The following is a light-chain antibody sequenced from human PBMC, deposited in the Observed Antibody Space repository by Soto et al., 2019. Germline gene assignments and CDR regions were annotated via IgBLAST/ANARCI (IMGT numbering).Light chain of an antibody. CDR2: DVS. CDR3: SSYTSSSTLV. J-gene: IGLJ3*02. Sequence: QSVLTQPASVPESPGQSITISCTRTSTDVGGYNYVSWYQQHPGKAPKLMVYDVSNRPSGVSNRFSGSKSGNTASLTISGLQAEDEADYYCSSYTSSSTLVFGGGTKVTVL. V-gene: IGLV2-14*01. CDR1: STDVGGYNY.